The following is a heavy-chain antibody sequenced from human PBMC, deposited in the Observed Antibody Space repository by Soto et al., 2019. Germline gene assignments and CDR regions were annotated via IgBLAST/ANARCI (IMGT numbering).Heavy chain of an antibody. CDR1: GFTFSSYA. CDR3: TKYYYDTVTGFDY. Sequence: PGGSLRLSCAASGFTFSSYAMSWVRQAPGKGLEWVSAISGSGGSTYYADSVKGRFTISRDNSKNTLYLQMNSLRAEDTAVYYCTKYYYDTVTGFDYWGEGTMVTVYS. V-gene: IGHV3-23*01. CDR2: ISGSGGST. J-gene: IGHJ4*02. D-gene: IGHD4-17*01.